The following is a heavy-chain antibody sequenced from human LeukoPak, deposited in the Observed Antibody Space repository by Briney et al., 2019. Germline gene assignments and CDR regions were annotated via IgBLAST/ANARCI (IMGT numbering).Heavy chain of an antibody. J-gene: IGHJ4*02. Sequence: GRSLRLSCAASGFTFSSYGMHWVRQAPGKGLEGVAVIWYDGSNKYYADSVKGRFTISRDNSKNTLYLQMNSLRAEDTAVYYCAKDRTLTIFGVVPFAHPDFDYWGQGTLVTVSS. CDR2: IWYDGSNK. D-gene: IGHD3-3*01. CDR3: AKDRTLTIFGVVPFAHPDFDY. V-gene: IGHV3-33*06. CDR1: GFTFSSYG.